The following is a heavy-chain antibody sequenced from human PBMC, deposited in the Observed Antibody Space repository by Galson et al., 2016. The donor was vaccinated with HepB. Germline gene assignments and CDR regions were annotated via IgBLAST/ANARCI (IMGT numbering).Heavy chain of an antibody. CDR2: IYSGGST. CDR3: ARLCFGSGGAVDY. CDR1: GFTVSNNY. J-gene: IGHJ4*02. Sequence: SLRLSCAVSGFTVSNNYMSWVRQAPGKGLEWVSLIYSGGSTYYADSVKGRFTISRDNSKNTLYLQMNSLRAEDTAVYYCARLCFGSGGAVDYWGQGSLVTVSS. V-gene: IGHV3-53*01. D-gene: IGHD3-10*01.